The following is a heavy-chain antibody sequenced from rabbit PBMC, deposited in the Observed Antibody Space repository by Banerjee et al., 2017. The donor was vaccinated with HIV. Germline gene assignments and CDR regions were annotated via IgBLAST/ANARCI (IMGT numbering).Heavy chain of an antibody. Sequence: QEQLEESGGGLVQPEGSLTLTCTASGFSFSNNLGICWVRQAPGKGLEWIACIDAGGSGATYYASWAKGRFTISKASSTTVTLQMTSLTAADTATYFCARDTDGKSSRVYFALWGPGTLVTVS. D-gene: IGHD1-1*01. V-gene: IGHV1S45*01. CDR3: ARDTDGKSSRVYFAL. CDR2: IDAGGSGAT. J-gene: IGHJ4*01. CDR1: GFSFSNNLG.